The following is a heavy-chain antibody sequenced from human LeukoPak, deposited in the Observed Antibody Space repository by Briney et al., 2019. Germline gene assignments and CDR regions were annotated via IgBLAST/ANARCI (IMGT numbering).Heavy chain of an antibody. CDR3: AKNVVFTRYFDS. CDR2: ISGGGRTT. J-gene: IGHJ4*02. D-gene: IGHD2-21*01. Sequence: GGSLRLSCAASVFTFSNHAMSWVRQAPGKGLQWVSVISGGGRTTEYADSVKGRFTVSRDNSVNTLSLHMDSLRIEDTSIYYCAKNVVFTRYFDSWGQGTLVTVSS. CDR1: VFTFSNHA. V-gene: IGHV3-23*01.